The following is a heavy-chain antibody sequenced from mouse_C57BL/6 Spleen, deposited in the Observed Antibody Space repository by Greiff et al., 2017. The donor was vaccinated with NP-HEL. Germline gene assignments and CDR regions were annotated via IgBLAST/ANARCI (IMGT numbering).Heavy chain of an antibody. D-gene: IGHD2-4*01. J-gene: IGHJ1*03. Sequence: VKLVESGPGLVAPSQSLSITCTVSGFSLTSYGVSWVRQPPGKGLEWLGVIWGDGSTNYHSALISRLSVSKDNSKSQVFLKLNSLQTDDTATYYCAKGLYDYDDVYWYFDVWGTGTTVTVSS. CDR2: IWGDGST. CDR3: AKGLYDYDDVYWYFDV. V-gene: IGHV2-3*01. CDR1: GFSLTSYG.